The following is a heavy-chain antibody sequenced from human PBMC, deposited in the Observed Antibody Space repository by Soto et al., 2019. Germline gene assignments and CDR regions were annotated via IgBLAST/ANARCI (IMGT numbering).Heavy chain of an antibody. CDR1: GFTFSSYG. J-gene: IGHJ6*02. CDR3: ARAGLGTMVRGVIRHYGMDV. V-gene: IGHV3-33*01. D-gene: IGHD3-10*01. Sequence: GGSLRLSCAASGFTFSSYGMHWVRQAPGKGLEWVAVIWYDGSNKYYADSVKGRFTISRDNSKNTLYLQMNSLRAEDTAVYYCARAGLGTMVRGVIRHYGMDVWGQGTTVTVSS. CDR2: IWYDGSNK.